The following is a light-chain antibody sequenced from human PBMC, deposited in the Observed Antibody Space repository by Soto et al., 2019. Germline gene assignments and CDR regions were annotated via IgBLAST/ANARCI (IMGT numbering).Light chain of an antibody. CDR1: QSVSSN. Sequence: EIVMTQSPATLSVSPGERATLSCRASQSVSSNLAWYQQKPGQAPRLLIYGASTRATGIQARFSGSGSGTEFTLTISRLQCEDFAVYYCQQYNNWPFPTWTFGQGTKVEIK. V-gene: IGKV3-15*01. J-gene: IGKJ1*01. CDR3: QQYNNWPFPTWT. CDR2: GAS.